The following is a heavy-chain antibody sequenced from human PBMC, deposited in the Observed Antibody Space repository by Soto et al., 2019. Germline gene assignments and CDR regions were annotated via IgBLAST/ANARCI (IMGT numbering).Heavy chain of an antibody. Sequence: QVQLVESGGGGVQPGRSLRLSCAASGFTFSSYAMHWVRQAPGKGLEWVAVISYDGSNKYYADSVKGRFTISRDNSKNTLYLQMNSLRAEDTAGYYCAREESSYDFYGMDVWGQGTTVTVSS. V-gene: IGHV3-30-3*01. D-gene: IGHD3-3*01. CDR3: AREESSYDFYGMDV. CDR1: GFTFSSYA. J-gene: IGHJ6*02. CDR2: ISYDGSNK.